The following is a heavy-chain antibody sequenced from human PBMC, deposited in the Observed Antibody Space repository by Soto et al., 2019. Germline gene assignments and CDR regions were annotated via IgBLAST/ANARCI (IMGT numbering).Heavy chain of an antibody. J-gene: IGHJ5*02. Sequence: PSETLSLTCTVSGGSISSYYWSWIRQPAGKGLEWIGRVYFSGSTEYNPSLQSRVTMSVDTSKNQFSLKLSSVTAADTAVYYCAKFGERVTTHGNWFDPWGQGTLVTVSS. V-gene: IGHV4-4*07. CDR1: GGSISSYY. CDR2: VYFSGST. D-gene: IGHD3-16*01. CDR3: AKFGERVTTHGNWFDP.